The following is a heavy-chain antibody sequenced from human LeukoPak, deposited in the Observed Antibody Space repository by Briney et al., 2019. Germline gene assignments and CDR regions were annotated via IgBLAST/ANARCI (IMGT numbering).Heavy chain of an antibody. J-gene: IGHJ4*02. V-gene: IGHV3-23*01. CDR2: ISDSGART. Sequence: GGSLRLSCAVSGITLSNYGMSWVRQAPGKGLEWVAGISDSGARTNYADSVKGRFTISRDNPKNTLYLQMNRLRAEHTAVYFCAKRGVVIRVILVGFHKEAYYFDSWGQGALVTVSS. CDR3: AKRGVVIRVILVGFHKEAYYFDS. CDR1: GITLSNYG. D-gene: IGHD3-22*01.